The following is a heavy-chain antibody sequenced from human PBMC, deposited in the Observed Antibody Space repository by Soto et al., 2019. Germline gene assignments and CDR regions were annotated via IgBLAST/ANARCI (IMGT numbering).Heavy chain of an antibody. CDR2: IYYSGST. V-gene: IGHV4-31*03. Sequence: ALSLTSTVSGGCMSSGGYAWSWIRQHPGKGVEWIGYIYYSGSTYYNPSLKSRVTISVDRSKNQFSLKLSSVTAADTAVYYCARGGSRRRFLEWLSLGYGMDVWGQGTTVTVSS. J-gene: IGHJ6*02. CDR1: GGCMSSGGYA. CDR3: ARGGSRRRFLEWLSLGYGMDV. D-gene: IGHD3-3*01.